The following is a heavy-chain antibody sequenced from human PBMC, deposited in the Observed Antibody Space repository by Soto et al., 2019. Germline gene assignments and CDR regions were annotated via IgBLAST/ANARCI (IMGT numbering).Heavy chain of an antibody. Sequence: TPFLTCTVSGGSISSGGYYWSWIPQHPGKGLEWIGYIYYSGSTYYNPSLKSRVTISVDTSKNQFSLKLSSVTAADTAVYYCARVPGGFGESWYYFDYWGQGTLVTVSS. CDR1: GGSISSGGYY. CDR3: ARVPGGFGESWYYFDY. D-gene: IGHD3-10*01. CDR2: IYYSGST. J-gene: IGHJ4*02. V-gene: IGHV4-31*03.